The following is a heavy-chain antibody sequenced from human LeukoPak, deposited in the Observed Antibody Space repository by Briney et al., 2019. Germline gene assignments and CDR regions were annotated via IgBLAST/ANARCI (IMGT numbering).Heavy chain of an antibody. D-gene: IGHD1-26*01. J-gene: IGHJ4*02. CDR2: INSGGSTT. CDR1: GFTFSSYW. CDR3: ARHPEVGATLDY. V-gene: IGHV3-74*01. Sequence: GGSLRLSCAASGFTFSSYWMHWVRQAPGKGLVWVSRINSGGSTTSYADSVKGRFTISRDNAKNTLYLQMNSLRDEDTAVYYCARHPEVGATLDYWGQGTLVTVSS.